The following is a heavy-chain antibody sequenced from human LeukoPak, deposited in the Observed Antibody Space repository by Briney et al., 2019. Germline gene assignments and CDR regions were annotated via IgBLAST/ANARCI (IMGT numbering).Heavy chain of an antibody. CDR1: GYSLSDLS. V-gene: IGHV1-24*01. Sequence: GASVKVSCKISGYSLSDLSIHWVREAPGEGLEWMGGLDSENNKMVYSQKFQGRVTMTEDTSADTAYMELTSLRSEDTAVYFCATDRVYRSSGGSWGFFDYWGQGTLVIVSS. J-gene: IGHJ4*02. CDR3: ATDRVYRSSGGSWGFFDY. D-gene: IGHD6-19*01. CDR2: LDSENNKM.